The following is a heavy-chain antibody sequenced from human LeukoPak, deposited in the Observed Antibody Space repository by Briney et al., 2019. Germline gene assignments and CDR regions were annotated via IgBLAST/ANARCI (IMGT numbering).Heavy chain of an antibody. CDR1: GFTFSSYD. CDR2: IGTAGDT. CDR3: ASSSLEGYFDY. V-gene: IGHV3-13*01. J-gene: IGHJ4*02. Sequence: GRSLRLSCAASGFTFSSYDMHWVRQATGKGLEWVSAIGTAGDTYYPGSVKGRFTISRENAKNSLYLQMNSLRAGDTAVYYCASSSLEGYFDYWGQGTLVTVSS. D-gene: IGHD1-1*01.